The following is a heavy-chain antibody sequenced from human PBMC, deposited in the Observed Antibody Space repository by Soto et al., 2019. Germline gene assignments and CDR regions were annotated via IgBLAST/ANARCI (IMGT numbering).Heavy chain of an antibody. D-gene: IGHD6-19*01. Sequence: ASVEVSCKASGYTFTGYYMHWVPQAPGEGLEWMGWINPNSGGTNYAQKFQGWVTMTRDTSISTAYMELSRLRSDDTAVYYCARVKHSAVAGTNWFDPWGQGTLVTVSS. CDR1: GYTFTGYY. J-gene: IGHJ5*02. CDR3: ARVKHSAVAGTNWFDP. V-gene: IGHV1-2*04. CDR2: INPNSGGT.